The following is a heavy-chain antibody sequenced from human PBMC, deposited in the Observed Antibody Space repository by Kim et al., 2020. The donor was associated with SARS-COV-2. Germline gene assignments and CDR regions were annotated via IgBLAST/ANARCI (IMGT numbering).Heavy chain of an antibody. CDR3: AKSSRRRLQFPPDS. J-gene: IGHJ5*01. Sequence: SETLSLTCAVSDGSFSGYSWSWIRQPPGKGLEWIGEISHGGVTNYNTSLESRLTLSLDTSKSQFSLQLSSVSAADTAVYYCAKSSRRRLQFPPDSWGLGTLLTVSS. V-gene: IGHV4-34*01. D-gene: IGHD5-12*01. CDR2: ISHGGVT. CDR1: DGSFSGYS.